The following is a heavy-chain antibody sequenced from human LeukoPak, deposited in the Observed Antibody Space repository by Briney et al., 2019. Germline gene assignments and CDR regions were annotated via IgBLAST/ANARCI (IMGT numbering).Heavy chain of an antibody. Sequence: GASVKVSCKASGYTFTVYYMHWGRQAPGQGLEWMGWINPNSGGTNYAQKFQGRVTITRDTSISTAYMELSRLRSDDTAVYYCARDLSGGGDSSFDYWGQGTLVTVSS. CDR1: GYTFTVYY. D-gene: IGHD2-21*01. J-gene: IGHJ4*02. CDR2: INPNSGGT. V-gene: IGHV1-2*02. CDR3: ARDLSGGGDSSFDY.